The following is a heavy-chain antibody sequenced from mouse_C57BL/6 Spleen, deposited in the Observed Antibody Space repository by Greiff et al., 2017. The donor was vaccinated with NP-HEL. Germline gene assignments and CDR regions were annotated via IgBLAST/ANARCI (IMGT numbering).Heavy chain of an antibody. CDR1: GFTFNTYA. V-gene: IGHV10-3*01. CDR3: VRAGGSSLYWYFDV. Sequence: DVMLVESGGGLVQPKGSLKLSCAASGFTFNTYAMHWVRQAPGKGVEWVARIRSKSSNYATYYADSVKDRFTISRDDSQSMLYLQMNNLKTEDTAMYYCVRAGGSSLYWYFDVWGTGTTVTVSS. J-gene: IGHJ1*03. D-gene: IGHD1-1*01. CDR2: IRSKSSNYAT.